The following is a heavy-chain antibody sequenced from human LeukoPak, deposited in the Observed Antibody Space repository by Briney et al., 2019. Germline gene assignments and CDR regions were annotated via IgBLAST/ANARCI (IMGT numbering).Heavy chain of an antibody. CDR3: ARGWDYDSGGRPTAYVY. V-gene: IGHV1-69*06. CDR1: GGTFSNYA. CDR2: IIPIFGTA. J-gene: IGHJ4*02. Sequence: SVKVSCKASGGTFSNYAINWVRQVPGQGLEWMGGIIPIFGTANYAQKFQGRVTITADKSTSTVYMELNSLKSEDTAVYYCARGWDYDSGGRPTAYVYWGQGTLVTVSS. D-gene: IGHD3-22*01.